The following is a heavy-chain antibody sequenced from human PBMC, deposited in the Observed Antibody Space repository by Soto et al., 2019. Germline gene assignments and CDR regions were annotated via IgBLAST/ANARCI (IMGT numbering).Heavy chain of an antibody. CDR2: IYYSGST. J-gene: IGHJ4*02. CDR3: ARANRDSSSWYEIYYFDY. V-gene: IGHV4-59*01. Sequence: SETLSLTCTVSGGSISSYYWSWIRQPPGKGLEWIGYIYYSGSTNYNPSLKSRVTISVDTSKNQFSLKLSSVTAADTAVYYCARANRDSSSWYEIYYFDYWGQGTLVTVSS. D-gene: IGHD6-13*01. CDR1: GGSISSYY.